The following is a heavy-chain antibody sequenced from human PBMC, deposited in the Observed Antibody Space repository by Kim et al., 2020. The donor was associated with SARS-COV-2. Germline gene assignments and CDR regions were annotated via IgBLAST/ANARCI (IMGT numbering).Heavy chain of an antibody. Sequence: GGSLRLSCAASGFIFSNYAMTWVRQAPGKGLERVAAISGSGSGIFYADSAKGRFTISRDNSKNTVSLQMNSLTADDSALYFCAKLKNMIVAIILYYAVWG. J-gene: IGHJ6*01. CDR1: GFIFSNYA. D-gene: IGHD3-22*01. CDR3: AKLKNMIVAIILYYAV. V-gene: IGHV3-23*01. CDR2: ISGSGSGI.